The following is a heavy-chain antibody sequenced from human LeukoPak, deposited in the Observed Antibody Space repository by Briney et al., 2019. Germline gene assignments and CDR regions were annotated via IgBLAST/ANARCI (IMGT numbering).Heavy chain of an antibody. Sequence: SETLSLTCAVYGGSFSGYYWSWIRQPPGKGLEWIGGINHSGSTNYNPSLKSRVTISVDTSKNQFSLKLSSVTAADTAVYYCARENDVTGNALDVWGQGTTVTVSS. V-gene: IGHV4-34*01. CDR1: GGSFSGYY. CDR2: INHSGST. J-gene: IGHJ6*02. D-gene: IGHD2-2*01. CDR3: ARENDVTGNALDV.